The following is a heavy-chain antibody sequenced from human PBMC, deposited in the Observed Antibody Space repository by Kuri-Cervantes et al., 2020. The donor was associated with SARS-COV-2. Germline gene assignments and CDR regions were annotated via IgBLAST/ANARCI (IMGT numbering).Heavy chain of an antibody. Sequence: GGSLRLSCAASGFTFSSYSMNWVRQAPGKGLEWVSSISSTSSYIYYADSVKGRFTISRDNAKNSLYLQMNSLRAEDTAVYYCAKEHTYSVAFDYWGQGTLVTVSS. CDR2: ISSTSSYI. D-gene: IGHD2-15*01. V-gene: IGHV3-21*01. CDR3: AKEHTYSVAFDY. J-gene: IGHJ4*02. CDR1: GFTFSSYS.